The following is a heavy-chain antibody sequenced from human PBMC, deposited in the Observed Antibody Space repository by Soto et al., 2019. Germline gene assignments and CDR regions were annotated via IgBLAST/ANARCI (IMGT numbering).Heavy chain of an antibody. CDR3: ARGVVVVPAARYYYMDV. V-gene: IGHV1-3*01. J-gene: IGHJ6*03. D-gene: IGHD2-2*01. CDR2: INAGNGNT. CDR1: GYTFTSYA. Sequence: ASVNVSCKASGYTFTSYAMHWVRQAPGQRLEWMGWINAGNGNTKYSQKFQGRVTITRDTSASTAYMELSSLRSEDTAVYYCARGVVVVPAARYYYMDVWGKGTTVTVSS.